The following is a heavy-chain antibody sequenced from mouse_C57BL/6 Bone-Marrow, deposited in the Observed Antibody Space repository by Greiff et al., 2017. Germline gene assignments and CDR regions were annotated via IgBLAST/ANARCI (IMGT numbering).Heavy chain of an antibody. J-gene: IGHJ3*01. CDR2: IDPSDSYT. CDR3: ARDDYSGPFAY. V-gene: IGHV1-59*01. D-gene: IGHD1-1*01. CDR1: GYTFTSYW. Sequence: QVQLQQPGAELVRPGPSVKLSCKASGYTFTSYWMHWVKQRPGQGLEWIGVIDPSDSYTNYNQKFKGKATLTVDTASSTAYMQLSSLTSEDSAVYYCARDDYSGPFAYWGQGTLVTVSA.